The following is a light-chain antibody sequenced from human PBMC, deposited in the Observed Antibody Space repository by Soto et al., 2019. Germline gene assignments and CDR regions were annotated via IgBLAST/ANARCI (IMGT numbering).Light chain of an antibody. CDR1: QSLSGN. J-gene: IGKJ1*01. V-gene: IGKV3-15*01. Sequence: EIVLTQFPATLSVSPGERATLSCRASQSLSGNLAWYQQKPGQAPRLLIFRASTRATGVPARFSGRGSGTDFTLTIRGLQSEDFAVYYCQQYSKWPPWKLGPGTTVDIK. CDR3: QQYSKWPPWK. CDR2: RAS.